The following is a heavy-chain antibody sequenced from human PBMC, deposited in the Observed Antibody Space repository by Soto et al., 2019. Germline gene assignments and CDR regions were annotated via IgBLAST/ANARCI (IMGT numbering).Heavy chain of an antibody. V-gene: IGHV1-3*01. J-gene: IGHJ4*02. CDR3: AREFRWFGELLSYFDY. D-gene: IGHD3-10*01. Sequence: GASVKVSCKSSGYTFTSYAMHWVRQAPEQRLEWMGWINAGNGNTKYSQKFQGRVTITRDTSASTAYMELSSLRSEDTAVYYCAREFRWFGELLSYFDYWGQGTLVTVSS. CDR1: GYTFTSYA. CDR2: INAGNGNT.